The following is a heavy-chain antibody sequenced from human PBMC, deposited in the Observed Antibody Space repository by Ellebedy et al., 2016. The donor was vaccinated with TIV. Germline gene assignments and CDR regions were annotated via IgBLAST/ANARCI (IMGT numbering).Heavy chain of an antibody. D-gene: IGHD3-22*01. CDR2: IYYSGST. CDR1: GGSISSGGYY. J-gene: IGHJ3*02. Sequence: SETLSLTCTVSGGSISSGGYYWSWIRQHPGKGLEWIGYIYYSGSTYYNPSLKSRVTISVDTSKNQFSLKLSSVTAADTAVYYCAREPMIVVVTLGAFDIWGQGTMVTVSS. CDR3: AREPMIVVVTLGAFDI. V-gene: IGHV4-31*03.